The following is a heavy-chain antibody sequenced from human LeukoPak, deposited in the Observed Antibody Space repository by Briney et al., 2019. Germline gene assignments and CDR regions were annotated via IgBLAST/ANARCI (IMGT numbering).Heavy chain of an antibody. CDR3: ARGEEYVYYFDY. V-gene: IGHV4-31*03. CDR2: IYYNGQT. Sequence: SETLSLTCTVSGGSISSAGYYWSWIRQHPGKGLEWIGYIYYNGQTYYNPSLKSRLTLSADTSDNQFSLKVTSVTAADTAVYYCARGEEYVYYFDYWGQGSLVTVSS. D-gene: IGHD2-2*01. J-gene: IGHJ4*02. CDR1: GGSISSAGYY.